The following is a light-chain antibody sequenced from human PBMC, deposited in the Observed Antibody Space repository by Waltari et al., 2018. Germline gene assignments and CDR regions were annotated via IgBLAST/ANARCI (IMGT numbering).Light chain of an antibody. Sequence: QSALTQPRSVSGSPGPSVTIPWTGTRRHVAFYKYSHWYQQTPGQAPKLMIYDVDKRPSGVPDRFSGSKSGNTASLTISGLQAEDEADYYCCSYAGSYTFIFGGGTKLTVL. CDR3: CSYAGSYTFI. CDR2: DVD. J-gene: IGLJ2*01. V-gene: IGLV2-11*01. CDR1: RRHVAFYKY.